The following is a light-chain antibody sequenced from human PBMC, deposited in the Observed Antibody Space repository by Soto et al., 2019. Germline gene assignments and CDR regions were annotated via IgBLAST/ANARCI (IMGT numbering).Light chain of an antibody. J-gene: IGKJ3*01. V-gene: IGKV1-5*01. CDR2: DAS. CDR1: QSISSW. Sequence: DIQMTQSPSTLSASVGDRVTITCRASQSISSWLAWYQQKPGKAPKLLIYDASSLESGDPSRFGGSGSGTEFTLTISSLQPDDFATYYCQQDNSYRFTFGPGTKVDIK. CDR3: QQDNSYRFT.